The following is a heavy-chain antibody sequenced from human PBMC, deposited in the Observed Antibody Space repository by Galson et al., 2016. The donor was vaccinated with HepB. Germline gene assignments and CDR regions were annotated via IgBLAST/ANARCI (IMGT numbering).Heavy chain of an antibody. J-gene: IGHJ4*02. CDR3: AKDLVLNTGRAFDY. CDR1: GFRFSDYD. D-gene: IGHD6-6*01. Sequence: SLRLSCAASGFRFSDYDMAWVRQTPDKGLETVSTVGHTDGGTDYADSVKGRFTISRDNSKNTLYLQMNSLRAEDTAPYYCAKDLVLNTGRAFDYWGQGTLVTVSS. V-gene: IGHV3-23*01. CDR2: VGHTDGGT.